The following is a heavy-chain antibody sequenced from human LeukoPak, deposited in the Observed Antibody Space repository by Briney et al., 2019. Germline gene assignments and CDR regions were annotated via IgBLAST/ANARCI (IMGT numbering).Heavy chain of an antibody. CDR2: INHSGST. Sequence: SETLPLTCAVYGGSFSGYYWSWIRRPPGKGLEWIGEINHSGSTNYNPSLKSRVTISVDTSKNQFSLKLSSVTAADTAVYYCARKGGSYPNANFDYWGQGTLVTVSS. CDR1: GGSFSGYY. V-gene: IGHV4-34*01. D-gene: IGHD3-16*02. CDR3: ARKGGSYPNANFDY. J-gene: IGHJ4*02.